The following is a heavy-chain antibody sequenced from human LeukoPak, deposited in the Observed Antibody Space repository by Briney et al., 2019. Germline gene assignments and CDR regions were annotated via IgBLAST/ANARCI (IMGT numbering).Heavy chain of an antibody. V-gene: IGHV5-51*01. D-gene: IGHD4-17*01. CDR2: IWPPDSAT. J-gene: IGHJ3*02. CDR1: GYNFTNYW. Sequence: PGESLKISCKISGYNFTNYWIGWVRQMPGKGLEWMGIIWPPDSATRYSPSFDGHVTISVDKSISTAFLQWSSLKASHTSIYYCARHLSAVTLSDTLHIWGQGTLVTVSS. CDR3: ARHLSAVTLSDTLHI.